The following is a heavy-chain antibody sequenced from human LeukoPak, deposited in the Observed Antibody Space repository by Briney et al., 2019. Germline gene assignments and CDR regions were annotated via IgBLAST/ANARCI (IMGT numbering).Heavy chain of an antibody. J-gene: IGHJ4*02. V-gene: IGHV3-74*01. CDR3: ARSNQADDY. CDR1: GFTFSSYW. CDR2: INPGGSSI. D-gene: IGHD1-14*01. Sequence: GGSLRLSCAASGFTFSSYWMHWVRQVPGKGLVWVARINPGGSSITYADSVKGRFTISRENAKNTLYLQMDSLRAKDTGVYYCARSNQADDYWGQGTLVTVSS.